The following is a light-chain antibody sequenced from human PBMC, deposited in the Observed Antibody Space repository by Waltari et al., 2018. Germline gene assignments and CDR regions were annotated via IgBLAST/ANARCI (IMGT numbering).Light chain of an antibody. J-gene: IGKJ1*01. Sequence: EIVMTQSPATLSVSPGERATLSCRASQSVRNNLVWYQEQPGQAPRLLIYGASTRVTGIPARFSGSGSGTEFTLTISSLQSEDFAVYYCQQYNNWPPWTFGQGTKVEIK. V-gene: IGKV3-15*01. CDR2: GAS. CDR1: QSVRNN. CDR3: QQYNNWPPWT.